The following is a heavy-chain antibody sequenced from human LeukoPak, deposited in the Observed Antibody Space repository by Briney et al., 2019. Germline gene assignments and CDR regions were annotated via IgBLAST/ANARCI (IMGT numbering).Heavy chain of an antibody. J-gene: IGHJ6*03. CDR3: ARGARSSSRSFYYYYYMDV. CDR1: GYTFTGYY. Sequence: GASVKVSCKASGYTFTGYYMHWVRQAPGQGLEWMGWINPNSGGTNYAQKFQGRVTMTRDTSISTAYMELSRLRSDDTAVYYCARGARSSSRSFYYYYYMDVWGKGTTVTVSS. V-gene: IGHV1-2*02. D-gene: IGHD6-13*01. CDR2: INPNSGGT.